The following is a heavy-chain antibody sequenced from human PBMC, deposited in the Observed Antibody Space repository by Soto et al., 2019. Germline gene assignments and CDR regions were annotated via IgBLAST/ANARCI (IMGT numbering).Heavy chain of an antibody. CDR3: ARGGPRGYSNEQTYYGMDV. J-gene: IGHJ6*02. CDR1: GYTFTNYG. CDR2: ISAYNGNT. V-gene: IGHV1-18*01. D-gene: IGHD5-18*01. Sequence: ASVKVSCKASGYTFTNYGISWVRQAPGQGLEWMGWISAYNGNTNYAQKLQGRVTMTGDTSISTAYMELRTTRSDDTAMYYCARGGPRGYSNEQTYYGMDVWGQGTTVTVSS.